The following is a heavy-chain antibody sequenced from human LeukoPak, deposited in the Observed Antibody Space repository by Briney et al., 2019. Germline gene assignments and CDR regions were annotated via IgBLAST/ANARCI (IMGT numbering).Heavy chain of an antibody. CDR3: ARWEVAVAGFDY. Sequence: AGGSLRLSCAASGFTFSSYAMSWVRQAPGKGLEWVSAISGSGGSTYYADSVKGRFTISRDNAKNSLYLQMNSLRAEDTAVYYYARWEVAVAGFDYWGQGTLVTVSS. CDR1: GFTFSSYA. D-gene: IGHD6-19*01. V-gene: IGHV3-23*01. J-gene: IGHJ4*02. CDR2: ISGSGGST.